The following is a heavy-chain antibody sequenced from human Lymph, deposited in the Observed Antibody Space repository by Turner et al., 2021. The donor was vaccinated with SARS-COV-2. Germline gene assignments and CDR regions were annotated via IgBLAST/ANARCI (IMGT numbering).Heavy chain of an antibody. V-gene: IGHV4-39*01. J-gene: IGHJ4*02. CDR2: NYYSGSN. CDR3: ARLVRRAEYYFDY. D-gene: IGHD3-10*01. CDR1: GGSISSSSHY. Sequence: QLQLQESGPGLVKPSEPLSLTCTGSGGSISSSSHYWGWIRQPPGGGLEWIGHNYYSGSNYYNPSLKSRVTISVDTSKNQFSLKLSSVTAADTAVYYCARLVRRAEYYFDYWGQGTLVTVSS.